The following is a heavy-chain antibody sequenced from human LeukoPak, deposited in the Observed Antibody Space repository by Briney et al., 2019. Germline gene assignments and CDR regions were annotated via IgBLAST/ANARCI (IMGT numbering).Heavy chain of an antibody. V-gene: IGHV3-21*01. CDR3: ARRADLGFGESDYYYYYMDV. Sequence: PGGSLRLSCATSGFIFSTYGIHWVRQAPGKGLEWVSSISSSSSYIYYADSVKGRFTISRDNAKNSLYLQMNSLRAEDTAVYYCARRADLGFGESDYYYYYMDVWGKGTTVTVSS. CDR2: ISSSSSYI. D-gene: IGHD3-10*01. J-gene: IGHJ6*03. CDR1: GFIFSTYG.